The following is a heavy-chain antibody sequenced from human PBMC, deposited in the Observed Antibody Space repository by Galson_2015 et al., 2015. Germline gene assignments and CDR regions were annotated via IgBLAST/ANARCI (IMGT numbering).Heavy chain of an antibody. J-gene: IGHJ4*02. Sequence: SVKVSCKASGYTFTDYYMRWVRQAPGQGLEWMGRINPNSGGTNYAQKFQGRVTMTRDTSISTAYMELSRLRSDDTAVYYCARDLEDIVVVVVSSPLDYWGQGTLVTVSS. CDR1: GYTFTDYY. V-gene: IGHV1-2*06. CDR3: ARDLEDIVVVVVSSPLDY. D-gene: IGHD2-15*01. CDR2: INPNSGGT.